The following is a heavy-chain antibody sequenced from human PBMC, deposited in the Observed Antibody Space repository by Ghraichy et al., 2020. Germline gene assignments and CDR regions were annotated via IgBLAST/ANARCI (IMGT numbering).Heavy chain of an antibody. CDR1: GFTFSSYW. J-gene: IGHJ6*02. D-gene: IGHD2-2*02. CDR3: ARQTTYCSSTSCYSPFVLGYGMDV. V-gene: IGHV3-74*01. CDR2: INSDGSST. Sequence: GESLNISCAASGFTFSSYWMHWVRQAPGKGLVWVSRINSDGSSTSYADSVKGRFTISRDNAKNTLYLQMNSLRAEDTAVYYCARQTTYCSSTSCYSPFVLGYGMDVWGQGTTVTVSS.